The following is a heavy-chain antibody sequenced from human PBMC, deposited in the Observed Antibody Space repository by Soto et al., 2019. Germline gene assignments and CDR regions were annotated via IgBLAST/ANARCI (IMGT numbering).Heavy chain of an antibody. Sequence: GGSLRLSCAASGFTFSSYWMHWVRQAPGKGLVWVSRINCDGISTDYADSVKGRFTISRDNSKNSLYLQMNGLRHEDTAFYYCAKDGIAWHWGQGTLVTVSS. CDR2: INCDGIST. CDR3: AKDGIAWH. V-gene: IGHV3-74*01. D-gene: IGHD1-26*01. CDR1: GFTFSSYW. J-gene: IGHJ4*02.